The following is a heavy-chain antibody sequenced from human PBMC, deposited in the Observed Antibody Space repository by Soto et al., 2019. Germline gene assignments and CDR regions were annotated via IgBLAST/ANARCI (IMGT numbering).Heavy chain of an antibody. CDR3: ARSLQWFGEFGPVWFDP. J-gene: IGHJ5*02. V-gene: IGHV4-30-4*01. CDR2: IYYSGST. CDR1: GGSISSGDYY. D-gene: IGHD3-10*01. Sequence: SETLSLTCTVSGGSISSGDYYWSWIRQPPGKGLEWIGYIYYSGSTYYNPSLKSRVTISVDTSKNQFSLKLSSVTAADTAVYYCARSLQWFGEFGPVWFDPWGQGTLVTVSS.